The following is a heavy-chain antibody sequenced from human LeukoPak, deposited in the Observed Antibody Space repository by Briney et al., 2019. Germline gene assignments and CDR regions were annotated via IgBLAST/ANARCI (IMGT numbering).Heavy chain of an antibody. Sequence: QTSETLSLTCTVSGGSISSYYWSWIRQPPGKGLEWIGLIYYSGSTNYNPSLRSRVAMSVDTSKNQCSLKLSSVTAADTAVYYCARLRRQWLGGAYGASEIWGQGTMVTVSS. V-gene: IGHV4-59*08. D-gene: IGHD6-19*01. CDR3: ARLRRQWLGGAYGASEI. CDR1: GGSISSYY. J-gene: IGHJ3*02. CDR2: IYYSGST.